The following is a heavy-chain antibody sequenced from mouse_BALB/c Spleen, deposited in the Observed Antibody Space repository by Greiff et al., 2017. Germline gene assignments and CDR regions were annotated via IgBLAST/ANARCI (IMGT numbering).Heavy chain of an antibody. CDR3: ARSELGRGNWYFDV. V-gene: IGHV5-17*02. CDR1: GFTFSSFG. CDR2: ISSGSSTI. Sequence: EVQLVESGGGLVQPGGSRKLSCAASGFTFSSFGMHWVRQAPEKGLEWVAYISSGSSTIYYADTVKGRFTISRDNPKNTLCLQMTSLRSEDTAMYYCARSELGRGNWYFDVWGAGTTVTVSS. J-gene: IGHJ1*01. D-gene: IGHD4-1*01.